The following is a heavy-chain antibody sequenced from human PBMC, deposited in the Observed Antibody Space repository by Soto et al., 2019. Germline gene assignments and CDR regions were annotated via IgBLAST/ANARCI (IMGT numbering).Heavy chain of an antibody. CDR1: GFTFSSYA. Sequence: SGGSLRLSCAASGFTFSSYAMSWVRQAPGKGLEWVSAISGGGGSTYYADSVKGRFTISRDNSKNTLYLQMNSLRAEDTAVYYCAKEGGYDFWSGYYTWGQGTLVTVSS. V-gene: IGHV3-23*01. CDR3: AKEGGYDFWSGYYT. J-gene: IGHJ5*02. CDR2: ISGGGGST. D-gene: IGHD3-3*01.